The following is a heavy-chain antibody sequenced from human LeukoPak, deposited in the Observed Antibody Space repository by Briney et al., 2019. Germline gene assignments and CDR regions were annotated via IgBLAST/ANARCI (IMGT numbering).Heavy chain of an antibody. CDR1: GGSLTTDSYC. D-gene: IGHD1-26*01. V-gene: IGHV4-39*01. CDR2: INYSGSI. J-gene: IGHJ4*02. Sequence: ASETLSLTCTVSGGSLTTDSYCWDWIRQPPGKGLEWIGSINYSGSIYYNASLKSRVTIIVDTSKNQFSLKLSSVTAADTAVYYCARHNSGTYYRFDYWGQGTLVTVSS. CDR3: ARHNSGTYYRFDY.